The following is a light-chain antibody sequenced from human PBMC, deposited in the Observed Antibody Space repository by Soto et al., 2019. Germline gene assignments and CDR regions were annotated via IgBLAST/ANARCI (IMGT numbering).Light chain of an antibody. CDR2: AAS. Sequence: DIQMTQSPSSLSASVGDRVTITCRASQGIANHLAWYQQKPGKAPNLLIYAASTLQSGVPSRFSGSGFGTDFTLTISSLQPEDVATYYCHKYKSVPYTFGPGTKVDI. CDR3: HKYKSVPYT. J-gene: IGKJ3*01. CDR1: QGIANH. V-gene: IGKV1-27*01.